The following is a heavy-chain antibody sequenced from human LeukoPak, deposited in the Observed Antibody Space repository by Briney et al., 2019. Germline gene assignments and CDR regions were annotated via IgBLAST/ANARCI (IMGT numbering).Heavy chain of an antibody. CDR1: GFTFSSYS. D-gene: IGHD1-26*01. J-gene: IGHJ5*02. CDR2: ISSSSSYI. V-gene: IGHV3-21*01. Sequence: GGSLRLSCAASGFTFSSYSMNWVRQAPGKGLEWVSSISSSSSYIYYADSVKGRFTISRDNAKNSLYLQMNSLRAEDTAVYYCARDAGIVGGFDPWGQGTLVTVSS. CDR3: ARDAGIVGGFDP.